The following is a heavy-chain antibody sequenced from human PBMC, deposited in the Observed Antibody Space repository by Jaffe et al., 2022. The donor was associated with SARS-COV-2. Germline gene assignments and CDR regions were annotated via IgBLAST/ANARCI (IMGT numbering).Heavy chain of an antibody. D-gene: IGHD3-10*01. CDR2: IWYDGSNK. J-gene: IGHJ6*02. V-gene: IGHV3-33*01. CDR1: GFTFSSYG. CDR3: ARADGSGTFFGGYYYYYGMDV. Sequence: QVQLVESGGGVVQPGRSLRLSCAASGFTFSSYGMHWVRQAPGKGLEWVAVIWYDGSNKYYADSVKGRFTISRDNSKNTLYLQMNSLRAEDTAVYYCARADGSGTFFGGYYYYYGMDVWGQGTTVTVSS.